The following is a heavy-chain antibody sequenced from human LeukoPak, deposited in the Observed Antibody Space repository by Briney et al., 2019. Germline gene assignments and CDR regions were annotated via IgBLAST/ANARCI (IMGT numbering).Heavy chain of an antibody. D-gene: IGHD5-24*01. CDR2: ISYDGSNK. CDR1: GFTFSSYG. V-gene: IGHV3-30*18. CDR3: AKDRDGSFDY. J-gene: IGHJ4*02. Sequence: GGSLRLSCAASGFTFSSYGMHWVRQAPGKGLEWVAVISYDGSNKYYADSVKGRFTIPRDNSKNTLYLQMNSLRAEDTAVYYCAKDRDGSFDYWGQGTLVTVSS.